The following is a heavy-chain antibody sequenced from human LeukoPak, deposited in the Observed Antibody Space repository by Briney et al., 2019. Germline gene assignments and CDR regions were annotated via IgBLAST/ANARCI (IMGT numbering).Heavy chain of an antibody. Sequence: GGSLRLSCAAPGLITDDYAIHWVRQAPGKGLEWVSLISGDGGSTLYADSVRGRFTISRDNSKNTLSLQMSSLRSEDTALYFCVRESERSGWFDHWGQGTLVTVSS. V-gene: IGHV3-43*02. CDR1: GLITDDYA. D-gene: IGHD1-26*01. CDR3: VRESERSGWFDH. CDR2: ISGDGGST. J-gene: IGHJ5*02.